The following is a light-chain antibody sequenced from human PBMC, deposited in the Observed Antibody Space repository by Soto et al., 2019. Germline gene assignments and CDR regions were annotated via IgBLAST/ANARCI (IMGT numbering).Light chain of an antibody. Sequence: EIVLTQSPATLSLSPGERATLSCRASQSISSYLAWYQQKPGQAPRLLIYGASNRATGIPARFSGSGSGTDFTLTISNLEPGDFAVYYCQQRSNWRITFGQGTRLEIK. CDR1: QSISSY. CDR3: QQRSNWRIT. J-gene: IGKJ5*01. V-gene: IGKV3-11*01. CDR2: GAS.